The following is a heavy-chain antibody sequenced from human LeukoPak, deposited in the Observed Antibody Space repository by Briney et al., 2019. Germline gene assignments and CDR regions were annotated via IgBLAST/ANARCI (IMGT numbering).Heavy chain of an antibody. CDR3: ARVDIILTIGETPLDY. D-gene: IGHD3-16*01. Sequence: PGGSLRLSCAASGFTVSSNYMSWVRQAPGKGLEWVSVIYGGGSTKYADSVKGRFTTSRDNSKNTLFLQMNSLRAEDTAVYYCARVDIILTIGETPLDYWGQGTLVTVSS. V-gene: IGHV3-53*05. CDR1: GFTVSSNY. CDR2: IYGGGST. J-gene: IGHJ4*02.